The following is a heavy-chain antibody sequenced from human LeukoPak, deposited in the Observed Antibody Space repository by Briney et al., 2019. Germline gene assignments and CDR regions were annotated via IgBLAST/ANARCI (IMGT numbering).Heavy chain of an antibody. D-gene: IGHD1-26*01. CDR1: GGSISSGDYY. Sequence: SETLSLTCTVSGGSISSGDYYWSWIRQPPGKGLEWIGYIYYSGSTYYNPSFKSRVTISVDTSKNQFSLKLSSVTAADTAVYYCARGQSGSYYSAEYFQHWGQGTLVTVSS. CDR2: IYYSGST. J-gene: IGHJ1*01. CDR3: ARGQSGSYYSAEYFQH. V-gene: IGHV4-30-4*01.